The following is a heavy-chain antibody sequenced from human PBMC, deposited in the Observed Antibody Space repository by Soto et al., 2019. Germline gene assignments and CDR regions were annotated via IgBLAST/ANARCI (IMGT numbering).Heavy chain of an antibody. V-gene: IGHV2-26*01. Sequence: QVTLQAAGPVLVKPTETLTMTCTVSGFSLSNARIGVSWIRQPPGKALEWLAHIFSNDEKSYSTSLKSRLTLSKDNSKSQVVLPMTNMDPVDTATYYCARLPNTKVRNYYGMAVGGQRTTVTVSS. CDR1: GFSLSNARIG. J-gene: IGHJ6*02. CDR2: IFSNDEK. CDR3: ARLPNTKVRNYYGMAV. D-gene: IGHD3-10*01.